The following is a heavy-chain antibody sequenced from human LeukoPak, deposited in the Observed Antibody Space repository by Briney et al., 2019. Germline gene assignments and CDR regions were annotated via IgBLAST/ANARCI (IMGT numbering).Heavy chain of an antibody. CDR1: GYTFTSYG. V-gene: IGHV1-18*01. Sequence: ASVKVSCKASGYTFTSYGISWVRQAPGQGLGWMGWISAYNGNTNYAQKLQGRVTMTTDTSTSTAYMELRSLRSDDTAVYYCARDGDSSGYPLGWFDPWGQGTLVTVSS. D-gene: IGHD3-22*01. CDR2: ISAYNGNT. CDR3: ARDGDSSGYPLGWFDP. J-gene: IGHJ5*02.